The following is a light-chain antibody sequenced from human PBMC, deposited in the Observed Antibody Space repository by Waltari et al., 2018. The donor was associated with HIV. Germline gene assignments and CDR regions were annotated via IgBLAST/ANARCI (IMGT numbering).Light chain of an antibody. Sequence: QSVLTQPPSASGTPGQRVTISCSGSSSNIGSNYVYWYQQLPGTAPKLLIYRNNQRASGVPDRFSGSKSGTSASLAISGLRSEDEADYYCAAWDASLSAVVFGGGTKLTVL. V-gene: IGLV1-47*01. CDR3: AAWDASLSAVV. CDR2: RNN. J-gene: IGLJ2*01. CDR1: SSNIGSNY.